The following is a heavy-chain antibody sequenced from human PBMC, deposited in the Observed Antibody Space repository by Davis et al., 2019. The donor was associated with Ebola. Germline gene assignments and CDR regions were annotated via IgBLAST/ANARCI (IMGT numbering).Heavy chain of an antibody. CDR2: ISFDGSNK. CDR1: GFTFSSYG. D-gene: IGHD1-26*01. V-gene: IGHV3-30*18. J-gene: IGHJ4*02. Sequence: GESLKISCAASGFTFSSYGMHWVRQAPGKGLEWVAVISFDGSNKYYTDSVKGRFTISRDNSKNTLYLQMYSLRAEDTAVYYCAKDIFGHDSGSFLNPFDYWGQGTLVTVSP. CDR3: AKDIFGHDSGSFLNPFDY.